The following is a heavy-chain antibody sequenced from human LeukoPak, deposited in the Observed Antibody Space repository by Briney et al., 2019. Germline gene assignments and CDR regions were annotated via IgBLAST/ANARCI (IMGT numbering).Heavy chain of an antibody. V-gene: IGHV7-4-1*02. CDR1: GYTFTSYG. J-gene: IGHJ4*02. D-gene: IGHD3-22*01. Sequence: GASVKVSCKASGYTFTSYGISWVRQAPGQGLEWMGWINTNTGNPTYAQGFTGRFVLSLDTSVSTAYLQISSLKAEDTAVYYCARLRDDSSGYPSDYWGQGTLVTVSS. CDR3: ARLRDDSSGYPSDY. CDR2: INTNTGNP.